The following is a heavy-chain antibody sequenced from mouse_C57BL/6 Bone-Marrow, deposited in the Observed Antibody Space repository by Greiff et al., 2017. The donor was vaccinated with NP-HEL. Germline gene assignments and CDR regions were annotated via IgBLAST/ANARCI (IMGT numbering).Heavy chain of an antibody. V-gene: IGHV8-2*01. D-gene: IGHD1-1*01. CDR1: ISLSTSGMGL. CDR3: GGGGVLRYPCSYFDV. J-gene: IGHJ1*03. Sequence: QVTLKESGPGILQPSPTLSLACTFSGISLSTSGMGLSWLRTPPGKDLVWLASTGNNDNYSNQSFKSKPTFSNATYNYQVFLQLTSVDTADSATYDCAGGGGVLRYPCSYFDVGGTGTTVTVTS. CDR2: GNNDNY.